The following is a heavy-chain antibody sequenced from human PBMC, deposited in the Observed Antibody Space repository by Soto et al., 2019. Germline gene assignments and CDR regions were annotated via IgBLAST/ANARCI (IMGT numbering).Heavy chain of an antibody. CDR1: GFTFSSYW. J-gene: IGHJ2*01. Sequence: EVQLVESGGGLVQPGGSLRLSCAASGFTFSSYWMHWVRQAPGKGLVWVSRINSDGSSTSYADSVKGRVTISRDNAKNRLYLQMNSLRAEDTAVDYCARTIQWDWYFDLWGRGTLVTVSS. D-gene: IGHD1-26*01. CDR3: ARTIQWDWYFDL. V-gene: IGHV3-74*01. CDR2: INSDGSST.